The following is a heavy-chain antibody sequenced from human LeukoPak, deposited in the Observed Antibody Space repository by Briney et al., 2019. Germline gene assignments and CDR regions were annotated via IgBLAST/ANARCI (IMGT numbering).Heavy chain of an antibody. D-gene: IGHD3-3*01. CDR1: GGTFSSYA. Sequence: SVKVSCKASGGTFSSYAISWVRQAPGQGLEWMGRIIPILGIANYAQKFQGRVTITADKSTSTAYMELSSLRSEDTAVYYCAKYPGGFGVVIAEDYWGQGTLVTVSS. CDR2: IIPILGIA. V-gene: IGHV1-69*04. J-gene: IGHJ4*02. CDR3: AKYPGGFGVVIAEDY.